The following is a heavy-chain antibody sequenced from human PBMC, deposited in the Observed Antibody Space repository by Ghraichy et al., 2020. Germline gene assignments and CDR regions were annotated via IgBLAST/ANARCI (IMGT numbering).Heavy chain of an antibody. D-gene: IGHD1-1*01. Sequence: GGSLRLACAASGFTFSSYAMSWVRQAPRKGLEWVSAISASRGSTYYADSVKGRFTISRDNSKNTLYLQMNSLTAEDTAVYYCAKANNAHWDEDPFDIWVQGTMVTVSS. J-gene: IGHJ3*02. V-gene: IGHV3-23*01. CDR3: AKANNAHWDEDPFDI. CDR2: ISASRGST. CDR1: GFTFSSYA.